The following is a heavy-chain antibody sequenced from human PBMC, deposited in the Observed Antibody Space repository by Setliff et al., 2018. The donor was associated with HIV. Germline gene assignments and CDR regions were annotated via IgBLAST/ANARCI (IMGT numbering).Heavy chain of an antibody. V-gene: IGHV1-2*06. J-gene: IGHJ3*02. CDR1: GDTFTGYF. Sequence: ASVKVSCKASGDTFTGYFLHWVRQAPGQGLEWMGRINPNSGGTNYAQKFQGRVTMTRDTSISTAYMELSRLRSDDTAVYYCATKLHCTNGVCLDAFDIWGQGTMVTVSS. CDR2: INPNSGGT. D-gene: IGHD2-8*01. CDR3: ATKLHCTNGVCLDAFDI.